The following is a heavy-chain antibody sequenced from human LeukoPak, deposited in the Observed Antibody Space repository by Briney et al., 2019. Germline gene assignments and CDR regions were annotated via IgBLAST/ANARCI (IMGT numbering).Heavy chain of an antibody. CDR3: AREVQFGCSGGSCYLL. D-gene: IGHD2-15*01. V-gene: IGHV1-46*01. CDR1: GYTFTNYY. J-gene: IGHJ3*01. CDR2: INPSGGGT. Sequence: ASVKVSCKASGYTFTNYYIHWVRQAPGQGLEWMGVINPSGGGTTYAQKFQGRVTITADKSTSTAYMELSSLRSEDTAVYYCAREVQFGCSGGSCYLLWGQGTMVTVSS.